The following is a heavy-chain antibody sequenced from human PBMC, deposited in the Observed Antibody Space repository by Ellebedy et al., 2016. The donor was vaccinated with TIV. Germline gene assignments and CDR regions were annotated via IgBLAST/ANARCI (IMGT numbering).Heavy chain of an antibody. D-gene: IGHD3-10*01. V-gene: IGHV4-34*01. CDR2: INHSGST. J-gene: IGHJ2*01. CDR1: GGSFSGYY. Sequence: SETLSLTXAVYGGSFSGYYWSWIRQPPGKGLAWIGEINHSGSTNYNPSLKSRVTISVDTSKNQFSLKLSSVTAADTAVYYCARDGVRGYWYFDLWGRGTLVTVSS. CDR3: ARDGVRGYWYFDL.